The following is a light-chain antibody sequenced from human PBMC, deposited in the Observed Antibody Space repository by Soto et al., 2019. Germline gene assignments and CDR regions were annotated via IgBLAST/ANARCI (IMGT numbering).Light chain of an antibody. V-gene: IGKV3-20*01. CDR2: GTS. Sequence: EIVLTQSPGTLSLSPGERATLSCRASQSVSSSSLAWYQQKPGQAPRLLIYGTSSRATGIPDRFSGSASGTDFYLAVSRLEPEDFAVYYCQQYGRSSGTFGQGTKVEIK. CDR1: QSVSSSS. CDR3: QQYGRSSGT. J-gene: IGKJ1*01.